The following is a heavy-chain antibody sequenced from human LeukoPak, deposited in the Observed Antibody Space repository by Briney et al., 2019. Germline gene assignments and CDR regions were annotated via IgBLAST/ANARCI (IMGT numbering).Heavy chain of an antibody. V-gene: IGHV4-59*01. CDR1: GGSITSYY. CDR2: IYYSGST. J-gene: IGHJ6*02. Sequence: SETLSLTCTVSGGSITSYYWSWIRQPPGKGLEWIGYIYYSGSTNYNPSIMSRVTISVDTSKNQFSLKLSSVTAADTAVYYCARSYDSRGYYYYGMDVWGQGTTVTASS. CDR3: ARSYDSRGYYYYGMDV. D-gene: IGHD3-22*01.